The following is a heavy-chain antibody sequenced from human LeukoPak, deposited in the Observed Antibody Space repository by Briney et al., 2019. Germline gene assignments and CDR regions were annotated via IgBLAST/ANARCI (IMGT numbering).Heavy chain of an antibody. Sequence: SETLSLTCTVSGGSISSGDYYWSWIRQPPGKGLEWIGYIYYSGSTYYNPSLKSRVTISVDTSKNQFSLKLSSVTAADTAVYYCARDILPSSSWDAFDIWGQGTMVTVSS. D-gene: IGHD6-13*01. CDR2: IYYSGST. CDR3: ARDILPSSSWDAFDI. V-gene: IGHV4-30-4*01. CDR1: GGSISSGDYY. J-gene: IGHJ3*02.